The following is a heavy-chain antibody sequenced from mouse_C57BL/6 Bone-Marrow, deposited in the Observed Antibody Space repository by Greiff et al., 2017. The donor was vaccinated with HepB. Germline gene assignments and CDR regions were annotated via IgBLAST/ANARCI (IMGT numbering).Heavy chain of an antibody. J-gene: IGHJ1*03. CDR1: GYTFTSYW. Sequence: QVQLQQPGAELVMPGASVKLSCKASGYTFTSYWMHWVKQRPGQGLEWIGEIDPSDSYTNYNQKFKGKSTLTVDKSSSTAYMQLSSLTSEDSAVYFCARWTYYDGSSLYWYFDVWGTGTTVTVSS. CDR3: ARWTYYDGSSLYWYFDV. CDR2: IDPSDSYT. V-gene: IGHV1-69*01. D-gene: IGHD1-1*01.